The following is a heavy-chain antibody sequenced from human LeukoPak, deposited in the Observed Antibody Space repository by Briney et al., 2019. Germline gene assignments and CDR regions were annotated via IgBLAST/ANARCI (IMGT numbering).Heavy chain of an antibody. CDR2: ISSSSSYI. CDR1: GFTFSSYS. Sequence: GGSLRLSCAASGFTFSSYSMNWVRQAPGKGLEWVSSISSSSSYIYYADSVKGRFTISRDNAKNSLYLQMNSLRAEDTAVYYCARDGAAPYYMDVWGKGTTVTVSS. D-gene: IGHD6-6*01. J-gene: IGHJ6*03. CDR3: ARDGAAPYYMDV. V-gene: IGHV3-21*01.